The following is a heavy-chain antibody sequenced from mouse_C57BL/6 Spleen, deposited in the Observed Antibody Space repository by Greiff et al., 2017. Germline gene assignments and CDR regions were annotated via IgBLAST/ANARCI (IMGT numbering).Heavy chain of an antibody. CDR2: INPNNGGT. V-gene: IGHV1-18*01. CDR3: ARSIYYYGSSPYYFDY. D-gene: IGHD1-1*01. J-gene: IGHJ2*01. Sequence: EVKLMESGPELVKPGASVKIPCKASGYTFTDYNMDWVKQSHGKSLEWIGDINPNNGGTIYNQKFKGKATLTVDKSSSTAYMELRSLTSEDTAVYYCARSIYYYGSSPYYFDYWGQGTTLTVSS. CDR1: GYTFTDYN.